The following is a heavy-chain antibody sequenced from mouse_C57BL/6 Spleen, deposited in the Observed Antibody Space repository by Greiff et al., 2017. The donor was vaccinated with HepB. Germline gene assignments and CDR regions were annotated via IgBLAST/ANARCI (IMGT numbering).Heavy chain of an antibody. CDR3: AREITTIFDY. CDR1: GYAFSSSW. Sequence: QVQLQQSGPELVKPGASVKISCKASGYAFSSSWMNWVKQRPGKGLEWIGRIYPGDGDTNYNGKFKGKATLTADQSSSTAYMQLSSLTSEDSAVYFCAREITTIFDYWGQGTTLTVSS. V-gene: IGHV1-82*01. J-gene: IGHJ2*01. CDR2: IYPGDGDT. D-gene: IGHD2-4*01.